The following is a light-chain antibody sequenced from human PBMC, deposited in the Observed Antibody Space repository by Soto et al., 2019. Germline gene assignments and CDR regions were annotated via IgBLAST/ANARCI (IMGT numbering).Light chain of an antibody. J-gene: IGKJ1*01. CDR1: QTVSKF. CDR2: SAS. Sequence: DVQMTQSPSSLSASVGGRVTIACRASQTVSKFVNWYQQKPGKVPDLLIYSASTLYSGVPSRFSGSGSGTEFTLTISNLQPEDFATYYCQQTYSLPRTFAQGTKVDIK. V-gene: IGKV1-39*01. CDR3: QQTYSLPRT.